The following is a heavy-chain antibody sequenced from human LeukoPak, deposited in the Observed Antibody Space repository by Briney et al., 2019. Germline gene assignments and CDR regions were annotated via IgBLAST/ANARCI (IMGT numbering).Heavy chain of an antibody. J-gene: IGHJ4*02. CDR1: GFTFSSYW. Sequence: GGSLRLSCAASGFTFSSYWMSWVRQAPGKGLEWVANIKQDGSEKYYVDSVKGRFTISRDNSKNTLYLQMNSLRAEDTAVYYCAKEGRGFYVDYWGQGTLVTVSS. D-gene: IGHD3-10*01. V-gene: IGHV3-7*01. CDR2: IKQDGSEK. CDR3: AKEGRGFYVDY.